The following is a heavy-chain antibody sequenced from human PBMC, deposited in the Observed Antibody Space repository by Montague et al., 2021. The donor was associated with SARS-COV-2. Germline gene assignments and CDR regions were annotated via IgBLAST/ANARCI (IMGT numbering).Heavy chain of an antibody. CDR1: GGSFSDYY. CDR3: ARGRQHFNMIVVVMTGGEYYFDD. Sequence: SETLSLTCAVYGGSFSDYYWSWIRQPPGKGLEWIGEINHRGTSKYNPSLESRVSISLDTSKNQFSLYLSSVTAADTAVYYCARGRQHFNMIVVVMTGGEYYFDDWGQGTLVTVSS. D-gene: IGHD3-22*01. CDR2: INHRGTS. V-gene: IGHV4-34*01. J-gene: IGHJ4*02.